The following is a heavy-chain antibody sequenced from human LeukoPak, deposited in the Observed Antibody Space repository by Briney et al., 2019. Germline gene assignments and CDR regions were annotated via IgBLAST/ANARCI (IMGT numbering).Heavy chain of an antibody. Sequence: GGSLRFSCAASAFTFSNYAMTWVRQAPGEGLEWVSSISGIVSSTYYADSVKGRFTISRDNSKNTLYLQMNSLRAEDTAVYYCAKDGVVKTSRPYYFDFWGQGTLVTVSS. CDR2: ISGIVSST. CDR3: AKDGVVKTSRPYYFDF. CDR1: AFTFSNYA. D-gene: IGHD2-15*01. V-gene: IGHV3-23*01. J-gene: IGHJ4*02.